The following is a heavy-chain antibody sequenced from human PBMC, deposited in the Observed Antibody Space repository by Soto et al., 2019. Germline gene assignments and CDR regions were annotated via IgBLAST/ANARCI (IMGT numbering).Heavy chain of an antibody. Sequence: PGGSLRLSCAASGFTFSSYAMHWVRQAPGKGLEWVAVISYDGSNKYYADSVKGRFTISRDNSKNTLYLQMNSLRAEDTAVYYCARDPQLLWFGELSIPYYYYYGMDVWGQGTTVTVSS. CDR3: ARDPQLLWFGELSIPYYYYYGMDV. J-gene: IGHJ6*02. D-gene: IGHD3-10*01. CDR2: ISYDGSNK. CDR1: GFTFSSYA. V-gene: IGHV3-30-3*01.